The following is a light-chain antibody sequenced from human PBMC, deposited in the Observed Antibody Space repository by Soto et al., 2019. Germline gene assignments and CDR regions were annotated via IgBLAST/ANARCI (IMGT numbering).Light chain of an antibody. Sequence: QSVLTQPPSVSGAPGQRVTISCIGTTSNIGAGFDVHWYQQFPGTAPKLLIYGGTTRPSGVPDRFSGSQSGTSASLAITGLQPGDEADYYCATWDSSLPAGVFGGGTQLTVL. V-gene: IGLV1-40*01. CDR3: ATWDSSLPAGV. CDR1: TSNIGAGFD. CDR2: GGT. J-gene: IGLJ3*02.